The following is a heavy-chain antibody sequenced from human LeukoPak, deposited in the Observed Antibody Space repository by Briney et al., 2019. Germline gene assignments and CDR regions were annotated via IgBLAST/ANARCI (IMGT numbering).Heavy chain of an antibody. CDR3: ARDESGRKYGMDV. D-gene: IGHD3-3*01. Sequence: ASVKVSCKASGYTFSDYYMHWVRQAPGQGLEWMGWINPYNGGTNYAQKFQGRVTMTRDTSITTAYMELSRLRSDDAAVYYCARDESGRKYGMDVWSRGTTVTVSS. CDR1: GYTFSDYY. CDR2: INPYNGGT. J-gene: IGHJ6*02. V-gene: IGHV1-2*02.